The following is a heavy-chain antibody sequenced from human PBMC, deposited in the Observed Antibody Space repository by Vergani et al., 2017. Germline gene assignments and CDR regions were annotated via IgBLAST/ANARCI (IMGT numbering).Heavy chain of an antibody. J-gene: IGHJ5*02. V-gene: IGHV1-18*01. CDR1: GYTFTTYG. CDR3: AGERLKIEGVNSNWFGP. D-gene: IGHD2-8*01. Sequence: QIQLVQSGAEVKKPGASVKVSCKASGYTFTTYGISWVRQAPGQGLEWMGWISSYNGDANYAQKLQGRVTMTTDTSTSTAYMELRSLRSDDTAVYYCAGERLKIEGVNSNWFGPWGQGTLGTVSS. CDR2: ISSYNGDA.